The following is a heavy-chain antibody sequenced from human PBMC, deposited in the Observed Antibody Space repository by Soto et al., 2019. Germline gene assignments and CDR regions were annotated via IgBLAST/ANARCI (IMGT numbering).Heavy chain of an antibody. V-gene: IGHV4-34*01. D-gene: IGHD3-10*01. J-gene: IGHJ6*02. CDR3: ARTPIPNYGSGKYYYYYGMDV. CDR2: INHSGST. Sequence: PSETLSLTCAVYGGSFSGYYWSWIRQPPGKGLEWIGEINHSGSTNYNPSLKSRVTISVDTSKNQFSLKLSSVTAADTAVYYCARTPIPNYGSGKYYYYYGMDVWGQGTTVTV. CDR1: GGSFSGYY.